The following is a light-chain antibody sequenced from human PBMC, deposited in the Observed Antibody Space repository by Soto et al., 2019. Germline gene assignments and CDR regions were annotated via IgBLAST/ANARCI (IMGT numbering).Light chain of an antibody. CDR1: QSVSSY. Sequence: EIVLTQSPATLSLSPGERATLSCRASQSVSSYLAWYQQKPGQAPRLLIYDASTRATGIPARFRGSGSGTDFTLSISSREPEDFAVYYCQQRGYTFGQGTKLEIK. CDR2: DAS. J-gene: IGKJ2*01. V-gene: IGKV3-11*01. CDR3: QQRGYT.